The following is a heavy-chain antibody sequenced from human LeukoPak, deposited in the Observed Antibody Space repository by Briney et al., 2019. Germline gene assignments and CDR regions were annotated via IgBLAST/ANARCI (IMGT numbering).Heavy chain of an antibody. Sequence: KPSETLSLTCTVSGGSISSYYWSWIRQPPGKGLEWIGYIYYSGSTNYNPSLKSRVTISVDTSKNQFSLKLSSVTAADTAVYYCARVPCDGCGGGFDPWGQGTLVTVSS. D-gene: IGHD2-21*01. V-gene: IGHV4-59*01. J-gene: IGHJ5*02. CDR2: IYYSGST. CDR3: ARVPCDGCGGGFDP. CDR1: GGSISSYY.